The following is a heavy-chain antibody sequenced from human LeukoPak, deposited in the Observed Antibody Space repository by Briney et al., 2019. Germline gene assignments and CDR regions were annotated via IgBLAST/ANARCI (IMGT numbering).Heavy chain of an antibody. V-gene: IGHV4-34*01. Sequence: PSETLSLTCAVYGGSFSGYYWSWIRQPPGKGLEWIGEINHSGSTNYNPSLKSRVTISVDTSKNQFSLKLSSVTAADTAVYYCARGGEYMVRGVGYYYYGMDVWGQGTTVTVSS. CDR3: ARGGEYMVRGVGYYYYGMDV. D-gene: IGHD3-10*01. J-gene: IGHJ6*02. CDR2: INHSGST. CDR1: GGSFSGYY.